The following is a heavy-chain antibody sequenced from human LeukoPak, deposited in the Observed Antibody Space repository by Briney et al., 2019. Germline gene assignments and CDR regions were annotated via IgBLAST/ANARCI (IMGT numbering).Heavy chain of an antibody. CDR2: INQDGRET. D-gene: IGHD4-11*01. CDR3: HIPKTTRFDY. CDR1: GFTFKSFW. V-gene: IGHV3-7*01. Sequence: GALRLSCGASGFTFKSFWMSWVRQAPGKGLEWVANINQDGRETYYVDSVKGRFSISRDNAENSLYLQMSSLRVEDTAFYYCHIPKTTRFDYWGQGALVTVTS. J-gene: IGHJ4*02.